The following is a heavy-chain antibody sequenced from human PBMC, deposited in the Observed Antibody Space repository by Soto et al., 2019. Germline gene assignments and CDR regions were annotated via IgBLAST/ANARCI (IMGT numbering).Heavy chain of an antibody. J-gene: IGHJ5*02. V-gene: IGHV1-18*01. CDR1: GYTFTSYG. Sequence: ASVKVSCKASGYTFTSYGISWVRQAPGQGLEWMGWISAYNGNTNYAQKLQGRVTMTTDTSTSTAYMELRSLRSDDTAVYYCARWAIFGVVIRSDWFDPWGQGTLVTASS. CDR2: ISAYNGNT. CDR3: ARWAIFGVVIRSDWFDP. D-gene: IGHD3-3*01.